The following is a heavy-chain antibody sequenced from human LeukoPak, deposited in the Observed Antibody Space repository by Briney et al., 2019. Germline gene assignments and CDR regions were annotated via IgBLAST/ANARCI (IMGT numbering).Heavy chain of an antibody. Sequence: SETLSLTCTVSGGSISSSYSYWGWIRQPPGKGLEWIGNIYYSGSTYYNPSLKSRVTISVDTSKNQFSLKLSSVTAADTAVYYCARLRYANYWGQGTLVTVSS. V-gene: IGHV4-39*07. D-gene: IGHD3-16*01. CDR1: GGSISSSYSY. CDR3: ARLRYANY. J-gene: IGHJ4*02. CDR2: IYYSGST.